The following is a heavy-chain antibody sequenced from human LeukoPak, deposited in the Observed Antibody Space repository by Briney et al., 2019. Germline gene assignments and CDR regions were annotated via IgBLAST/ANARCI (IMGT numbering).Heavy chain of an antibody. CDR3: ARDLWNFYDDSGYNRDFDS. CDR1: TSR. J-gene: IGHJ5*01. CDR2: IGTYGGDT. Sequence: GASVKVSCKATSRISWVRQAPGQGLEWMGWIGTYGGDTYYAQKFQGRITVTTDTSTSTVYMRLRNLRSDDTAVYYCARDLWNFYDDSGYNRDFDSWGQGTLVTVSS. D-gene: IGHD3-22*01. V-gene: IGHV1-18*01.